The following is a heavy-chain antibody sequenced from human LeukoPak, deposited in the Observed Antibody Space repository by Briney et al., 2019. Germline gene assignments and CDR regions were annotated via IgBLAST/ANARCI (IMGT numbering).Heavy chain of an antibody. CDR1: GFNFGDYA. J-gene: IGHJ4*02. V-gene: IGHV3-49*03. D-gene: IGHD3-3*01. CDR3: ARGVRFLEVYFDY. CDR2: IRNKANGGTT. Sequence: PGGSLRLSSTGSGFNFGDYAMSWFRQAPGQGLEWVGLIRNKANGGTTDYAASVKGRFTISRDESKSIAYLQMNSLKTEDTALYYCARGVRFLEVYFDYWGQGTLVTVSS.